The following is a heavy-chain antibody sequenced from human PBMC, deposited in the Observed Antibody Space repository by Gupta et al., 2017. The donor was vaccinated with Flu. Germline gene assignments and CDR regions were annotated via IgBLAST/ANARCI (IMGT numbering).Heavy chain of an antibody. V-gene: IGHV5-51*01. Sequence: GLEWMGVIYPADSDTRYSPSFRGQVTFSVDKSTRTAYLQWSSLKASDTAIYFCAKLQEAIYNGYRYTYHGADVWGQGATVTVSS. CDR2: IYPADSDT. D-gene: IGHD3-10*01. CDR3: AKLQEAIYNGYRYTYHGADV. J-gene: IGHJ6*02.